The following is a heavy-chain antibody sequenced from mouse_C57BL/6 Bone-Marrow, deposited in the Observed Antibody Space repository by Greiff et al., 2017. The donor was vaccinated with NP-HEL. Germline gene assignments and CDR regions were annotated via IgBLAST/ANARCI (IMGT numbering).Heavy chain of an antibody. J-gene: IGHJ4*01. V-gene: IGHV1-26*01. CDR3: ARERGRRGGMDY. D-gene: IGHD2-12*01. Sequence: EVQLQQSGPELVKPGASVKISCKASGYTFTDYYMNWVKQSHGKSLEWIGDINPNNGGTSYNQKFKSKVTMTVDKPSSTAYMQLSSLTSEDSAVYYCARERGRRGGMDYWGQGTSVTVSS. CDR1: GYTFTDYY. CDR2: INPNNGGT.